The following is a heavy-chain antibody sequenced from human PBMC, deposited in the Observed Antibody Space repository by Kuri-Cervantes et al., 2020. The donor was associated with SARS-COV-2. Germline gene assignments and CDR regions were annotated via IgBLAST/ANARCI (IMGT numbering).Heavy chain of an antibody. Sequence: SETLSLTCTASGGSISSYYWSWIRQPPGKGLEWIGEINHSGSTNYNPSLKSRVTISVDTSKNQFSLKLSSVTAADTAVYYCARQGFSKGGYFAYWGQGTLVTVSS. V-gene: IGHV4-34*01. CDR2: INHSGST. J-gene: IGHJ4*02. D-gene: IGHD3-3*01. CDR3: ARQGFSKGGYFAY. CDR1: GGSISSYY.